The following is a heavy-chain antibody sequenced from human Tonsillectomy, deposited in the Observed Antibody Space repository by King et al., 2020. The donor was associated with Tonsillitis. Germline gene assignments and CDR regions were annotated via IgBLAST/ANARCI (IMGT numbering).Heavy chain of an antibody. J-gene: IGHJ6*02. CDR3: ARLGYCSSTSCPDYYYYYGMDV. CDR1: GYTFTSYG. V-gene: IGHV1-18*01. D-gene: IGHD2-2*01. CDR2: ISAYIGNT. Sequence: VQLVESGAEVKKPGASVKVSCKASGYTFTSYGISWVRQAPGQGLEWMGWISAYIGNTNYAQKLQGRVTMTTDTSTSTAYMELRSLRSYDTAVYYCARLGYCSSTSCPDYYYYYGMDVWGQGTTVTVSS.